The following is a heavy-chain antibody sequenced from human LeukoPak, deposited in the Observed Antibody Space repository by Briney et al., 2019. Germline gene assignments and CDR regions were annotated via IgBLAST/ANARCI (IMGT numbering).Heavy chain of an antibody. D-gene: IGHD5-24*01. J-gene: IGHJ4*02. CDR1: GFTFGDYA. Sequence: GRSLRLSCTASGFTFGDYAMSWVRQAPGKGLEWVGFIGSKVYSGTTEYAASVKGRFTISRDDSKSIAYLQMNSLKTEDTAVYYCTRVWLQYFDYWGQGTLVTVSS. CDR3: TRVWLQYFDY. CDR2: IGSKVYSGTT. V-gene: IGHV3-49*04.